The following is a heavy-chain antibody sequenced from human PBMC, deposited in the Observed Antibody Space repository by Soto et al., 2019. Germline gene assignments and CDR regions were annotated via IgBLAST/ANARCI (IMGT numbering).Heavy chain of an antibody. J-gene: IGHJ6*02. CDR1: GYIFTSYD. CDR2: MNPNSGNT. CDR3: ASLPWANYYYYGMDV. D-gene: IGHD7-27*01. V-gene: IGHV1-8*01. Sequence: QVQLVQSGAEVKKPGASVKVSCKASGYIFTSYDINWVRQATGQGLEWMGWMNPNSGNTGYAQKFQGRVTMTRNTSISTAYIELSSLRSEDTAVYYCASLPWANYYYYGMDVWGQGTTVTVSS.